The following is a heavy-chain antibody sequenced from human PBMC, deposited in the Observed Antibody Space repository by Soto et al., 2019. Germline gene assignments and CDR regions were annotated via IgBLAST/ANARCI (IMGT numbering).Heavy chain of an antibody. J-gene: IGHJ4*02. D-gene: IGHD6-25*01. Sequence: SETLSLTCTVSGGSVSSGSYYWTWIRQPPGKGLEWIGFFYYSGSANYNPSLKSRVTISVDTSKNQFSLKLSSVTAADTAVYYCARASSGWPYSFDYWGQGTLVTVSS. CDR2: FYYSGSA. CDR1: GGSVSSGSYY. CDR3: ARASSGWPYSFDY. V-gene: IGHV4-61*01.